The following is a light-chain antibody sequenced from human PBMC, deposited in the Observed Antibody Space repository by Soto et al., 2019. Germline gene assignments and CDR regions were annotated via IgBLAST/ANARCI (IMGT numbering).Light chain of an antibody. V-gene: IGLV2-23*02. Sequence: QSALTQPASVSGSPGQSITISCTGTSSDVGSHNLVSWYQQHPGQAPKLMIYEVSKRPLGVSARFSASKYGNTASLTISGLQPEDEADYHRCSYGGSRAVFGGGTQRTVL. CDR1: SSDVGSHNL. J-gene: IGLJ7*01. CDR3: CSYGGSRAV. CDR2: EVS.